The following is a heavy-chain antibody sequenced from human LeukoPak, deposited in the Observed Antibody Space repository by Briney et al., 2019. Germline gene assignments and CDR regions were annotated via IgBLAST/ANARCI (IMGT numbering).Heavy chain of an antibody. D-gene: IGHD1-26*01. CDR3: ARDVSSAPNWEFDY. V-gene: IGHV1-2*06. Sequence: ASVKVSCKTSGYTFADYFIHWVRQAPGQGLEWMGRINANSGGTEYQQKFQGRVTMTWDTSISTAYVEVNWLISDDTAIYYCARDVSSAPNWEFDYWGQGTLVTVSS. CDR2: INANSGGT. J-gene: IGHJ4*02. CDR1: GYTFADYF.